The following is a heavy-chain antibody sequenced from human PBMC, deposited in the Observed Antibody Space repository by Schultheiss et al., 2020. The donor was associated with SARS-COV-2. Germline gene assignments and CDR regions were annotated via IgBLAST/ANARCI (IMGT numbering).Heavy chain of an antibody. CDR1: GVTVSSNY. CDR3: AACSSTSYFDY. V-gene: IGHV3-53*01. J-gene: IGHJ4*02. CDR2: IYTGGST. D-gene: IGHD2-2*01. Sequence: GGSLRLSCAASGVTVSSNYISWVRQAPGKGLEWVSVIYTGGSTYYADSVKGRFTISRDNSKNTVYLQMNSLRAEDTAVYYCAACSSTSYFDYWGQGTLVTVSS.